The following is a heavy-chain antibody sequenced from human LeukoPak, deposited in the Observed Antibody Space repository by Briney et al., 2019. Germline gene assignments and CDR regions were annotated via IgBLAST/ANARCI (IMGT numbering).Heavy chain of an antibody. J-gene: IGHJ4*02. V-gene: IGHV4-38-2*01. CDR2: IYHGGST. D-gene: IGHD1-26*01. CDR1: GYSISSGYY. CDR3: ARRRLMGSYYFDY. Sequence: SETLSLTCAVSGYSISSGYYWGWIRQPPGKGLEWIGSIYHGGSTYYNPSLKSRVTISVDTSKNQLSLKLSSVTAADTAVYYRARRRLMGSYYFDYWGQGTLVTVSS.